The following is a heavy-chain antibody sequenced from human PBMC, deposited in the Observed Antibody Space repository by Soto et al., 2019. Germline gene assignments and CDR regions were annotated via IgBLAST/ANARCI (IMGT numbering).Heavy chain of an antibody. V-gene: IGHV1-3*01. J-gene: IGHJ3*02. CDR3: ARDRCGVPATAGAFDI. Sequence: ASVKVSCKASGYTFTSYAMHWVRQAPGQRLEWMGWINAGNGNTKYSQRFQGRVTITRDTSASTAYMELSSLRSEDTAVYYCARDRCGVPATAGAFDIWGQGTMVTVSS. CDR2: INAGNGNT. D-gene: IGHD2-2*01. CDR1: GYTFTSYA.